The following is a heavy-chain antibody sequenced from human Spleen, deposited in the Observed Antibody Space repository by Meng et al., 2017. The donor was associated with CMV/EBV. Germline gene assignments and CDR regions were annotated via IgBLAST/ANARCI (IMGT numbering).Heavy chain of an antibody. V-gene: IGHV1-2*02. CDR2: INPDSGDT. J-gene: IGHJ4*02. CDR3: GRTYTVTTTGFGF. CDR1: GYSFIDYY. Sequence: CRASGYSFIDYYIYWVRQAPGQGLEWMGWINPDSGDTNYAQKFRGRVTMARGTSVSTAYMELSRLTSDDTAAYYCGRTYTVTTTGFGFWGQGTLVTVSS. D-gene: IGHD4-17*01.